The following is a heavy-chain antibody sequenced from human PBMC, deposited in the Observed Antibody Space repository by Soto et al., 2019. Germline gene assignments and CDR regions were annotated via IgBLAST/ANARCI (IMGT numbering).Heavy chain of an antibody. J-gene: IGHJ6*02. CDR1: GSYFSRYG. Sequence: QVQVVQSGTEVKKPGSSVKVSCKASGSYFSRYGISWGRQSPGQGLVWMGGIIPMFGTPSYAQKFRDRVTINADGSTITAYMELSSLRSDDTAIYYCVRATRDFRNTSCHTPQGHFYYGMAVWGQVTTVTVSS. CDR3: VRATRDFRNTSCHTPQGHFYYGMAV. V-gene: IGHV1-69*01. D-gene: IGHD2-2*02. CDR2: IIPMFGTP.